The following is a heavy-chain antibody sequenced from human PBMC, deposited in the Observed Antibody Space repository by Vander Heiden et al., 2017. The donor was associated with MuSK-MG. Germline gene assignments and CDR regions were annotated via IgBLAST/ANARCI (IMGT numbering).Heavy chain of an antibody. CDR3: ARDRVGGGNWFDP. J-gene: IGHJ5*02. D-gene: IGHD2-15*01. Sequence: EVQLLEPGGDLVQLGGSLLCSCVAFRITLRSYAMTWVRLAPGKGLEWVSDISGSGETTYIADSVKGGFTISRDNSKNILYLEMNNLGADDTALYYCARDRVGGGNWFDPWGQGTLVTVSS. CDR2: ISGSGETT. CDR1: RITLRSYA. V-gene: IGHV3-23*01.